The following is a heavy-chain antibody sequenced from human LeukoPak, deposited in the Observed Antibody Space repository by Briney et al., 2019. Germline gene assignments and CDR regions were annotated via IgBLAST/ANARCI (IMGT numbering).Heavy chain of an antibody. CDR3: AKDRGWLYYYDSSGYDEYFQH. V-gene: IGHV3-30*18. Sequence: GGSLRLSCAASGFTFSSYGMHWVRQAPGKGLEWVAVISYDGSNKYYADSVKGRFTISRDNSKNTLYLQMNSLRAEDTAVYYCAKDRGWLYYYDSSGYDEYFQHWGQGTLVTVSS. D-gene: IGHD3-22*01. J-gene: IGHJ1*01. CDR1: GFTFSSYG. CDR2: ISYDGSNK.